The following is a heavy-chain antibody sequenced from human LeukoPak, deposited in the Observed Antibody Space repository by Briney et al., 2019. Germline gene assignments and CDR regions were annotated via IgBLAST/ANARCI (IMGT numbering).Heavy chain of an antibody. V-gene: IGHV4-59*01. CDR1: GGSISSYY. D-gene: IGHD3-10*01. J-gene: IGHJ6*03. CDR3: ARVTASYGSGRRHNYYYYYMDV. CDR2: IYYSGST. Sequence: PSETLSLTCTVSGGSISSYYWSWIRQPPGKGLEWIGYIYYSGSTNYNPSLKSRVTISVDTSKNQFSLKLSSVTAADTAVYYCARVTASYGSGRRHNYYYYYMDVWGKGTTVTISS.